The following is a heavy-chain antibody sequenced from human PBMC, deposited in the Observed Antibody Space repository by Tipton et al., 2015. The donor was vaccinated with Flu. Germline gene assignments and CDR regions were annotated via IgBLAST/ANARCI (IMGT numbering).Heavy chain of an antibody. Sequence: GSLRLSCAASGFTFSSYEMNWVRQAPGKGLEWVSYISSSGSTIHYADSVKGRFTISRDNAKNSLYLQMNSLRAEDTAVYYCARDRWYSGSYLPSYYFDYWGQGTLVTVSS. CDR2: ISSSGSTI. D-gene: IGHD1-26*01. V-gene: IGHV3-48*03. CDR3: ARDRWYSGSYLPSYYFDY. CDR1: GFTFSSYE. J-gene: IGHJ4*02.